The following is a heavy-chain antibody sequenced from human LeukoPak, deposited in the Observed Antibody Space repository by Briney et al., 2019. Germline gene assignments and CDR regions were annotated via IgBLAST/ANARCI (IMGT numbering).Heavy chain of an antibody. V-gene: IGHV4-34*01. CDR2: INHSGST. Sequence: SETLSLTCAVYGGSFSGYYWSRIRQPPGKGLEWIGEINHSGSTNYNPSLKSRVTISVDTSKNQFSLKLSSVTAADTAVYYCAALAAAGTLAYYFDYWGQGTLVTVSS. D-gene: IGHD6-13*01. J-gene: IGHJ4*02. CDR3: AALAAAGTLAYYFDY. CDR1: GGSFSGYY.